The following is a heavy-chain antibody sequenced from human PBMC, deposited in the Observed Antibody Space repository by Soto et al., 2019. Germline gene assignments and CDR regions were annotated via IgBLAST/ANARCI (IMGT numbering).Heavy chain of an antibody. J-gene: IGHJ4*02. V-gene: IGHV4-34*01. CDR1: GGSFSGYY. D-gene: IGHD3-22*01. CDR3: ARRTTMIVVVIDY. Sequence: PSETLSLTCAVYGGSFSGYYWSWIRQPPGKGLEWIGEINHSGSTNYNPSLKSRVTISVDTSKNQFSLKLSSVTAADTAVYYCARRTTMIVVVIDYWGQGTLVTVSS. CDR2: INHSGST.